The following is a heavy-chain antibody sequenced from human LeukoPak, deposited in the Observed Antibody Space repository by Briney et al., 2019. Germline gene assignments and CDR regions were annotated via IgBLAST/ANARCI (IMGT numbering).Heavy chain of an antibody. CDR3: AKEHQRGSYDYVWGSYPDY. Sequence: QSGGSLRLSCAASGFTFDDYTMHWVRQAPGKGLEWVSLISWDGGSTYYADSVKGRFTISRDNSKNSLYLQMNSLRTEDTALYYCAKEHQRGSYDYVWGSYPDYWGQGTLVTVSS. D-gene: IGHD3-16*02. CDR1: GFTFDDYT. CDR2: ISWDGGST. V-gene: IGHV3-43*01. J-gene: IGHJ4*02.